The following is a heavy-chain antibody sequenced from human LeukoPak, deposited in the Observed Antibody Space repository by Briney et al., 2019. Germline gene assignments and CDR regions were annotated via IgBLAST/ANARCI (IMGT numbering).Heavy chain of an antibody. Sequence: PSETLSLTCTVSGGSISSNNHYWGWIRQPPGKGLEWIGSIDYSGSTYYKPSLKTRVTISADTSKNQFSLKLSSVTAADTAVYYCASSPRVYGDYYYFDYWGQGTLVTVSS. CDR3: ASSPRVYGDYYYFDY. D-gene: IGHD4-17*01. J-gene: IGHJ4*02. CDR2: IDYSGST. V-gene: IGHV4-39*07. CDR1: GGSISSNNHY.